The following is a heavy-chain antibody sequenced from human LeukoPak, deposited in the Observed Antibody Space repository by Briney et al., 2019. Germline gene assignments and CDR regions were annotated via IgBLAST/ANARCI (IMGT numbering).Heavy chain of an antibody. D-gene: IGHD4-23*01. J-gene: IGHJ3*02. CDR2: MNPNSGNT. Sequence: ASVKVSCKASGYTFTSYDINWVRQATGQGLEWMGWMNPNSGNTGYAQKFQGRVTMTRNTSISTAYMELSSLRSEDTAVYYCARRGLDYGGNDDAFDIWGQGTMVTVSS. CDR1: GYTFTSYD. V-gene: IGHV1-8*01. CDR3: ARRGLDYGGNDDAFDI.